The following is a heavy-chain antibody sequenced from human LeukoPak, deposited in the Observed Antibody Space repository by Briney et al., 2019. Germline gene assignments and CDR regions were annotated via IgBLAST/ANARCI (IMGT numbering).Heavy chain of an antibody. D-gene: IGHD2-2*01. Sequence: SETLSLTCTVSGGSISSSSYYWGWIRQPPGKGLEWIGSIYYSGSTYYNPSLKSRVTISVDTSKNQFSLKLSSVTAAETAVYYCASHYCSSTSCPFDYWGQGTLVTVSS. CDR3: ASHYCSSTSCPFDY. J-gene: IGHJ4*02. CDR1: GGSISSSSYY. CDR2: IYYSGST. V-gene: IGHV4-39*01.